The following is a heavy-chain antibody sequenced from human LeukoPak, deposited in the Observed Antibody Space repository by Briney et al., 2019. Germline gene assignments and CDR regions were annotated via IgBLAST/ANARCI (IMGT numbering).Heavy chain of an antibody. D-gene: IGHD2-15*01. CDR3: AKNGDRGAYCSGGSRYPYYYYNMDV. Sequence: GGSLRLSCAASGFTFSTFAMIWVRQPPGKGLEWVSSIFPSGGEIHYADSVRGRFTISRDNSKSTLSLQMNSLRAEDTAIYYCAKNGDRGAYCSGGSRYPYYYYNMDVWGKGTTVTISS. V-gene: IGHV3-23*01. CDR1: GFTFSTFA. J-gene: IGHJ6*03. CDR2: IFPSGGEI.